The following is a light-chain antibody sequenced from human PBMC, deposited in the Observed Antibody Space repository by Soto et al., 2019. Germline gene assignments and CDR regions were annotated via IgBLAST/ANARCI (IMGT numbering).Light chain of an antibody. Sequence: QSALTQPPSVSGSPGQSVAISCTGTGSDVGTYNRVSWYQQPPGTAPKLMIYDVSDRPSGVPDRFSGSKSGNTASLTISGLQAEDEADYYCSSYTSSSTYVFGTGTKATV. V-gene: IGLV2-18*02. J-gene: IGLJ1*01. CDR1: GSDVGTYNR. CDR2: DVS. CDR3: SSYTSSSTYV.